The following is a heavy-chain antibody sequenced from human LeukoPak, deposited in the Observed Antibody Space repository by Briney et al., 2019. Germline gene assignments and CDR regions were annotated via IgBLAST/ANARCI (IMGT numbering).Heavy chain of an antibody. Sequence: TGGSLRLSCAASGFTVSSSYMSWVRQAPGKGLEWVSVLYSGGSTYYADSVKGRFTISRDNSKNTLYLQMNSLRAEDTAVYYCARGRDYYGSGSYYKPSPLGYWGQGTLVTVSS. CDR2: LYSGGST. V-gene: IGHV3-53*01. CDR3: ARGRDYYGSGSYYKPSPLGY. J-gene: IGHJ4*02. CDR1: GFTVSSSY. D-gene: IGHD3-10*01.